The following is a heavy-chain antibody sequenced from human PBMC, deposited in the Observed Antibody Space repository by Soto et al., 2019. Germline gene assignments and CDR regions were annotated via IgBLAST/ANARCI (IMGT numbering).Heavy chain of an antibody. J-gene: IGHJ5*02. Sequence: PGGSLRLSCAASGFTFSSYAMHWVRQAPGKGLEWVAVISYDGSNKYYADSVKGRFTISRDNSKNTLYLQMNSLRAEDTAVYYCAREPLSIAANWFDPWGQGTLVTVSS. CDR1: GFTFSSYA. V-gene: IGHV3-30-3*01. CDR3: AREPLSIAANWFDP. D-gene: IGHD6-6*01. CDR2: ISYDGSNK.